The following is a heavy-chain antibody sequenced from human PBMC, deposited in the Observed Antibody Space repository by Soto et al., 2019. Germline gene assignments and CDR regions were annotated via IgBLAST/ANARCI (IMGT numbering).Heavy chain of an antibody. CDR1: GGSISSSSYY. D-gene: IGHD6-19*01. CDR3: ARPYSSGWSGDFDY. Sequence: SVPLSLTCSVAGGSISSSSYYWGWIRQPPGKGLEWIGSIYYSGSTYYNPSLKSRVTISVDTSKNQFSLKLSSVTAADTAVYYCARPYSSGWSGDFDYWGQGTLVTVSS. J-gene: IGHJ4*02. CDR2: IYYSGST. V-gene: IGHV4-39*01.